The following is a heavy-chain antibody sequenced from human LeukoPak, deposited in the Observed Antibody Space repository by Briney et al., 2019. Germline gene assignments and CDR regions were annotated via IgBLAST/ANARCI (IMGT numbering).Heavy chain of an antibody. CDR2: ISSSSSYI. V-gene: IGHV3-21*01. D-gene: IGHD4-17*01. Sequence: PGGSLRLSCAASGFTFSSYSMNWVRQAPGKGLEWVSSISSSSSYIYYADSVKGRFTISRDNAKNSLYLQMNSLRAEDTAVYYCVRLNYGDPHFDYWGQGTLVTVSS. J-gene: IGHJ4*02. CDR1: GFTFSSYS. CDR3: VRLNYGDPHFDY.